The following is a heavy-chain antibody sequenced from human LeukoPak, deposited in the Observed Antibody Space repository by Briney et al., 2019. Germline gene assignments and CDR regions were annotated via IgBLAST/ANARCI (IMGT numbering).Heavy chain of an antibody. CDR1: GGSISSYY. CDR2: IYTSGST. V-gene: IGHV4-4*07. D-gene: IGHD3-10*01. J-gene: IGHJ6*03. CDR3: AREKKGVFYYGSGKSRDLNGVPPNYYYYMDV. Sequence: SETLSLTCTVSGGSISSYYWSWIRQPAGKGLEWIGRIYTSGSTNYNPSLKSRVTMSVDTSKNQFSLKLSSVTAADTAVYYCAREKKGVFYYGSGKSRDLNGVPPNYYYYMDVWGKGTTVTVSS.